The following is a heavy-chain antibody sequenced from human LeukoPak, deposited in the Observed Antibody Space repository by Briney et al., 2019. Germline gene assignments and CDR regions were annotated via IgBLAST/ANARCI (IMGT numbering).Heavy chain of an antibody. CDR1: GFTFSSYE. CDR2: ISSSGSTI. V-gene: IGHV3-48*03. Sequence: SGGSLRLSCAASGFTFSSYEMNWVRQAPGKGLEWVSYISSSGSTIYYADSVKGRFTISRDNAKNSLYLQMNSLRAEDTAVYYCARDLMSDTAPVPLDYWGQGTLVTVSS. D-gene: IGHD5-18*01. J-gene: IGHJ4*02. CDR3: ARDLMSDTAPVPLDY.